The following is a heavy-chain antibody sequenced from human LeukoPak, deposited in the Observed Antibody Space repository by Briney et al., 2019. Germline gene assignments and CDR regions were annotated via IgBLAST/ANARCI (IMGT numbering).Heavy chain of an antibody. V-gene: IGHV3-7*01. CDR2: IKEDESAK. CDR3: ARAVDVADY. J-gene: IGHJ4*02. CDR1: GFTFSSHW. D-gene: IGHD3-16*01. Sequence: PGGSLRLSCVGSGFTFSSHWMSWVRQAPGKGLEWVANIKEDESAKFYLDSVKARFTISRDNARNSVYLQMNSLRVEDTAVYYCARAVDVADYWGQGTLVTVSS.